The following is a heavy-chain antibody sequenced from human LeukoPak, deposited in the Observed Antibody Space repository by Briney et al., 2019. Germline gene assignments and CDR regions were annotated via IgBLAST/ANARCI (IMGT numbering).Heavy chain of an antibody. CDR2: INEGGNEK. J-gene: IGHJ4*02. V-gene: IGHV3-7*03. Sequence: GGSLRLSCAASGFTFRNYWMSWVRQVPGKGLEWVVNINEGGNEKNYVDSVKGRFTASRDNAQNSLYLQMNSLRVEDTAVYYCARHLNRNWEYWGQGNLVTVSS. D-gene: IGHD1-7*01. CDR3: ARHLNRNWEY. CDR1: GFTFRNYW.